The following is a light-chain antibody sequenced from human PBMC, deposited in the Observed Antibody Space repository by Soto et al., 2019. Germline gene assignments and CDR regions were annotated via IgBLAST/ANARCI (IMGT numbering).Light chain of an antibody. J-gene: IGKJ1*01. CDR2: AAS. Sequence: DIQMTQSPSSLSASVGDRVTITCRASQSMSSYLNWYQQKPGKAPKLLIYAASSLQSGVPSRFSGSGSGTDFTLTINSLQPEDFATYYCQQSYSSPRTFGQGTKVEIK. CDR3: QQSYSSPRT. CDR1: QSMSSY. V-gene: IGKV1-39*01.